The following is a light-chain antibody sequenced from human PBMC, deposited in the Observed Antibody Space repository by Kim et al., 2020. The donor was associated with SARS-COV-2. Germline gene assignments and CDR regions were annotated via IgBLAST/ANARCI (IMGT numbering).Light chain of an antibody. Sequence: SYELTQPPSVSVAPGKTARITCGGNNIGSKSVHWYQQKPGQAPVLVIYYDSDRPSGIPERFSGSNSGNTATLTISRVEAGDEADYYCQVWDSSSDWVLGG. V-gene: IGLV3-21*04. CDR2: YDS. CDR1: NIGSKS. CDR3: QVWDSSSDWV. J-gene: IGLJ3*02.